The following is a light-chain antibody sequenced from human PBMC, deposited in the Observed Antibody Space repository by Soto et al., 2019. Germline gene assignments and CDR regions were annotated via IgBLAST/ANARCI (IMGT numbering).Light chain of an antibody. CDR1: QSVSSW. CDR2: DAS. Sequence: DIQMTQSPSTLSASAGDRVTITCRASQSVSSWLAWYQQKPGEAPRLLIYDASSLESWVPSRFSGSGSGTEFTLTISSLQPDDFATYYCQQYSSFPYTFGLGTKLEIK. J-gene: IGKJ2*01. V-gene: IGKV1-5*01. CDR3: QQYSSFPYT.